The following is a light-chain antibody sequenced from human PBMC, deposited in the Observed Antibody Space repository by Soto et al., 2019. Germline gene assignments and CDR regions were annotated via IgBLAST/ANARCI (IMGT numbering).Light chain of an antibody. J-gene: IGKJ1*01. CDR2: DAS. V-gene: IGKV1-5*01. CDR1: QSVTTW. Sequence: GDIVTSTCRASQSVTTWVAWYQQKPGKAPNLLIYDASTLESGVPSRFSGTGSGTEFTLTITSLQPEDVATYYCLQHHSYPQTFGQGTKVDIK. CDR3: LQHHSYPQT.